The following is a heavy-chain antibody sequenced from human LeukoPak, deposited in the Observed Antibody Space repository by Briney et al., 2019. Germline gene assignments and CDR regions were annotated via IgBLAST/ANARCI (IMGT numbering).Heavy chain of an antibody. Sequence: PSETLSLTCTVSGGSISNYFWSWIRQAPGKGLEYIGFIYYSGNTNYNPSFKSRVTISVDTSKNQFSLKLSSVTAADTAVYYCARRPPHYYYYGMDVWGQGTTVTVSS. CDR3: ARRPPHYYYYGMDV. CDR1: GGSISNYF. J-gene: IGHJ6*02. V-gene: IGHV4-59*08. CDR2: IYYSGNT.